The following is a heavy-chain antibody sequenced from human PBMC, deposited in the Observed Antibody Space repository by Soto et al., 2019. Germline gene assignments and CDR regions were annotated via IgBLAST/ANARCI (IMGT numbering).Heavy chain of an antibody. CDR3: TTGQWLPH. Sequence: DVQLVASGGGLVKPGGSLRLSCAASGFTFVNTWMSWLRQAAGKGLEWVGIIKKTSEGGATEYAAPVKGRFTISNDDSQNTLYVQMNSRKTEGTSVYYCTTGQWLPHWGEGTLVTV. D-gene: IGHD3-22*01. J-gene: IGHJ4*02. V-gene: IGHV3-15*01. CDR1: GFTFVNTW. CDR2: IKKTSEGGAT.